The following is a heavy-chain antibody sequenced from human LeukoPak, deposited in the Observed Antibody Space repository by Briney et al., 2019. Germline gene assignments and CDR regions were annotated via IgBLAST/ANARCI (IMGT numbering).Heavy chain of an antibody. V-gene: IGHV3-30*03. CDR3: ARGRVRSHRTAPEY. CDR1: GFTFSDYA. CDR2: ISDDGMNK. J-gene: IGHJ4*02. Sequence: GGSLRLSCTASGFTFSDYAMHWVRQAPGKGLEWVAVISDDGMNKYNADSVKGRFTISRDNSKNTLSLQMNSLRDEDTAIYYGARGRVRSHRTAPEYWGQGTLVTVSS. D-gene: IGHD1-1*01.